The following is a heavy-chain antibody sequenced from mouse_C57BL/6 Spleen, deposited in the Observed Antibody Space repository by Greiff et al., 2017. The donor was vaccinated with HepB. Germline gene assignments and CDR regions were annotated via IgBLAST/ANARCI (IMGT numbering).Heavy chain of an antibody. Sequence: QVQLQQPGAELVKPGASVKMSCKASGYTFTSYWITWVKQRPGQGLEWIGDIYPGSGSTNYNEKFKSKATLTVDKSSSTAYMQLRSLTSEDSAVYYGATATSCGSSPFAYWGKGTLVTVSA. D-gene: IGHD1-1*01. CDR1: GYTFTSYW. CDR2: IYPGSGST. CDR3: ATATSCGSSPFAY. V-gene: IGHV1-55*01. J-gene: IGHJ3*01.